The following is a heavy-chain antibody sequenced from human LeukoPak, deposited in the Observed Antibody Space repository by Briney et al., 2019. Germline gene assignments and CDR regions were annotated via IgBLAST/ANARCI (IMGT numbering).Heavy chain of an antibody. CDR2: INHSGST. V-gene: IGHV4-34*01. CDR3: ARGGYYDSSGYYGFDY. J-gene: IGHJ4*02. Sequence: KPSETLSLTCAVYGGSFSGYYWSWIRQPPGKGLEWIGEINHSGSTNYNPSLKSRVTISVDTSKNQFSLKLSSVTAADTAVYYCARGGYYDSSGYYGFDYWGQGTLVTVSS. CDR1: GGSFSGYY. D-gene: IGHD3-22*01.